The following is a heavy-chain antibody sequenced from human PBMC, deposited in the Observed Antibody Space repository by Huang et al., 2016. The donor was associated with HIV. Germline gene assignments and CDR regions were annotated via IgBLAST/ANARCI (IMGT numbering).Heavy chain of an antibody. CDR3: VRDPRIQSWLNYFDY. CDR2: INSDGSSA. D-gene: IGHD3-22*01. CDR1: GFTFSSYW. V-gene: IGHV3-74*01. Sequence: EVQLVESGGGLVQPGGSLRLSCAASGFTFSSYWMHWVRHAPGKGLVWVSRINSDGSSAGDADSVKGRFTISRYNAKNTLYLQMNSLRAEDTAVYYCVRDPRIQSWLNYFDYWGQGTLVSVSS. J-gene: IGHJ4*02.